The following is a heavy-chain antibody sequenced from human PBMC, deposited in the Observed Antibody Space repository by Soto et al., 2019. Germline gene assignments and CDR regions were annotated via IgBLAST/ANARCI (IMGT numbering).Heavy chain of an antibody. CDR3: ASSRQLSRSDYHYYGMDV. Sequence: SVKVSCKASGGTFSSYAISWVRQAPGQGLEWMGGIIPIFGTANYAQKFQGRVTITADESTSTAYMELSSLRSEDTAVYYCASSRQLSRSDYHYYGMDVWGQGTTVTVSS. V-gene: IGHV1-69*13. J-gene: IGHJ6*02. CDR1: GGTFSSYA. D-gene: IGHD2-2*01. CDR2: IIPIFGTA.